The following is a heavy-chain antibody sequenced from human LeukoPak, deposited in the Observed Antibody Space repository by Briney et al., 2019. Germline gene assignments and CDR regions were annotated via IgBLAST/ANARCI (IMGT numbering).Heavy chain of an antibody. V-gene: IGHV4-39*07. CDR1: GGSISSSSYY. CDR2: IYYSGST. Sequence: KSSETLSLTCTVSGGSISSSSYYWGWIRQPPGKGLEWIGSIYYSGSTYYNPSLKSRVTISVDTSKNQFSLKLSSVTAADTAVYYCAREVDCSGGSCSGVGWFDPWGQGTLVTVSS. D-gene: IGHD2-15*01. J-gene: IGHJ5*02. CDR3: AREVDCSGGSCSGVGWFDP.